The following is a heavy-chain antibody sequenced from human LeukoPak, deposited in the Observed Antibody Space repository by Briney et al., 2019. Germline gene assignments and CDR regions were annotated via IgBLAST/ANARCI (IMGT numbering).Heavy chain of an antibody. J-gene: IGHJ5*02. D-gene: IGHD1-14*01. Sequence: ASVKVSCKASGYTFTDYYIHWVRQAPGQGLEWMGRINPNSGGTNYAQRFQGRVTVTRDTSISTAYMELSTLRSDAAAVYYCARDKRSTAGNWFDPWGQGTLVTVSS. CDR2: INPNSGGT. CDR3: ARDKRSTAGNWFDP. CDR1: GYTFTDYY. V-gene: IGHV1-2*06.